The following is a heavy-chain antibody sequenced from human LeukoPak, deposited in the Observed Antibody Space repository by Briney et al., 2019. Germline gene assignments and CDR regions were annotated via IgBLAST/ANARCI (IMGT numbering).Heavy chain of an antibody. CDR1: GYTFTSYA. CDR3: ARESLLWFGELLDYFDY. Sequence: GASVEVSCKASGYTFTSYAMHWVRQAPGQRLEWMGWINAGNGNTKYSQKFQGRVTITRDTSASTAYMELSSLRSEDTAVYYCARESLLWFGELLDYFDYWGQGTLVTVSS. V-gene: IGHV1-3*01. CDR2: INAGNGNT. J-gene: IGHJ4*02. D-gene: IGHD3-10*01.